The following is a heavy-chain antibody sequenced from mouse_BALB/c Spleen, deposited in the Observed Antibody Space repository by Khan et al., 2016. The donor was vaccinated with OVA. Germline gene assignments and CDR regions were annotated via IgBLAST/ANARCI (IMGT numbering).Heavy chain of an antibody. D-gene: IGHD2-1*01. J-gene: IGHJ4*01. CDR1: GYSITSGYS. CDR3: AKDGNYMDY. CDR2: IYYSGSI. V-gene: IGHV3-1*02. Sequence: EVQLVESGPDLVKPSQSLSLTCTVTGYSITSGYSWHWIRQFPGNKLEWMAYIYYSGSINYNPSIKSRISITRDTSKNQFFTQLNSVTTEYTATYYCAKDGNYMDYWGQGTSVTVSS.